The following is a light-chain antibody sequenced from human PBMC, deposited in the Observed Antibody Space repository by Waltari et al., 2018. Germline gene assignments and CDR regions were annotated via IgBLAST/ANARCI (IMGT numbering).Light chain of an antibody. CDR1: QTIGRW. Sequence: DIRLTQFPPTLSASVGDRVTITCRASQTIGRWLAWYQQKPGKAPILLIYKTSNLQTGVPSRFSGSGYGTDFTLTISSLQPDDSATYYCQQYKISPYLFGQGTKLEL. V-gene: IGKV1-5*03. J-gene: IGKJ2*01. CDR2: KTS. CDR3: QQYKISPYL.